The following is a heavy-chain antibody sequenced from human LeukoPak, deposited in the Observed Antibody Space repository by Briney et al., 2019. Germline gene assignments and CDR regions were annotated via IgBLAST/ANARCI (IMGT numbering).Heavy chain of an antibody. CDR2: VDHTGST. CDR3: ARGRVSSSTWYSTYYYFFYMDF. V-gene: IGHV4-59*01. D-gene: IGHD4-11*01. Sequence: PSETLSLTCTVSDDSITIYYWTWIRQPPGKGLEWIGYVDHTGSTKFNPSLNGRASISRDTSNNFFSLRLRSVTAADTAVYFCARGRVSSSTWYSTYYYFFYMDFWGKGTTVTVSS. J-gene: IGHJ6*03. CDR1: DDSITIYY.